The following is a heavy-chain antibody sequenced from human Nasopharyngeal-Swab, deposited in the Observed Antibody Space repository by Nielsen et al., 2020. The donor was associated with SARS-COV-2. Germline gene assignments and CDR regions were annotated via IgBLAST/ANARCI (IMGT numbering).Heavy chain of an antibody. CDR3: AKDGGYSYAYYFDY. J-gene: IGHJ4*02. CDR1: GFTFSSYG. V-gene: IGHV3-30*18. Sequence: GESLKISCAASGFTFSSYGMHWVRQAPGKGLEWVAVISYDGSNKYYADSVKGRFTISRDNSKNTLYLQMNSLRAEDTAVYYCAKDGGYSYAYYFDYWGQGTLVTVS. CDR2: ISYDGSNK. D-gene: IGHD5-18*01.